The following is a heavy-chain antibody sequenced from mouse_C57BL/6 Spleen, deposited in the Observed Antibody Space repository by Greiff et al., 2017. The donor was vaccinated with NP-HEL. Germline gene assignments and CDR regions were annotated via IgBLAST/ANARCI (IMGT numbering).Heavy chain of an antibody. CDR2: ISSGGGYT. V-gene: IGHV5-6*02. CDR3: ASDYYGSSYYAMDY. J-gene: IGHJ4*01. Sequence: DVKLVESGGDLVKPGGSLKLSCAASGFTFSSYGMSWVRQTPDKRLEWVATISSGGGYTYYPASVKGRFTISRDNAKNTLYLQMSSLKSEDTAMYYCASDYYGSSYYAMDYWGQGTSVTVSS. D-gene: IGHD1-1*01. CDR1: GFTFSSYG.